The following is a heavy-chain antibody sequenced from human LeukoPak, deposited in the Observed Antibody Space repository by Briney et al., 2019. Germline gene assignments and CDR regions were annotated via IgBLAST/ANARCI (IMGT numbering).Heavy chain of an antibody. CDR2: ISGSGGST. J-gene: IGHJ6*03. CDR1: GFTFSSYA. D-gene: IGHD2/OR15-2a*01. CDR3: AKGLRLRLSDRMSGYYMDV. Sequence: GGSLRLSCAASGFTFSSYAMSWVRQAPGKGLEWVSAISGSGGSTYYADSVKGRFTISRDNSKNTLYLQMNSLRAEDTAVYYCAKGLRLRLSDRMSGYYMDVWGKGTTVTVSS. V-gene: IGHV3-23*01.